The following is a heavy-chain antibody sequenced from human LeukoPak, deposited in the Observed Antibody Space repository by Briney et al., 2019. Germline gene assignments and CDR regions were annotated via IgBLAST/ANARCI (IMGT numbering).Heavy chain of an antibody. CDR2: ISSSGSSI. J-gene: IGHJ4*02. Sequence: GGCLRLSCAVSGFTFSSYDMNWVRQAPGKGLEGVSYISSSGSSIYYADSVKGRFTISRDNAKNSLYLQMNSLRDEDTAVYYCAGRPGTGYRIDYWGQGTLVTVSS. V-gene: IGHV3-48*03. D-gene: IGHD2-8*02. CDR3: AGRPGTGYRIDY. CDR1: GFTFSSYD.